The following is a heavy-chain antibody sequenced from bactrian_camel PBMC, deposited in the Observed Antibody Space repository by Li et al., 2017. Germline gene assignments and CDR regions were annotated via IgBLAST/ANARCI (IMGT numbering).Heavy chain of an antibody. Sequence: HVQLVESGGGSVQAGGSLRLSCTASGFTFDDSDMGWFRQAPGNECELVSTISSDGSTYYSDSVKGRFTISQDNAKNTVYLQLNSLKPEDTAVYYCAADRGYGLGCYWFLSDSGYWGQGTQVTVS. J-gene: IGHJ6*01. D-gene: IGHD5*01. CDR1: GFTFDDSD. CDR2: TISSDGST. CDR3: AADRGYGLGCYWFLSDSGY. V-gene: IGHV3S63*01.